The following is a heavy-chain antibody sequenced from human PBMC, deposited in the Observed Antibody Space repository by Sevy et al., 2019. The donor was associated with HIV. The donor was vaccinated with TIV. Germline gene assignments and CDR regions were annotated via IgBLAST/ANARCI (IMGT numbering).Heavy chain of an antibody. D-gene: IGHD3-22*01. CDR1: GYTVTQLS. Sequence: ASVKVSCKVSGYTVTQLSMHWVRQAPGKGLEWMATFDPEDGETFYAQKFQGRLTMTEDTFTDTAYMELNSRISEDTAVYYCATTKDYYDSSAYPFDFWGQGTLVTVSS. J-gene: IGHJ4*02. V-gene: IGHV1-24*01. CDR2: FDPEDGET. CDR3: ATTKDYYDSSAYPFDF.